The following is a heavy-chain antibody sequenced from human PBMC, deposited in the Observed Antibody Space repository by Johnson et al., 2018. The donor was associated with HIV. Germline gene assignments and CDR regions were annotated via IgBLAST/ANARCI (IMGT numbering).Heavy chain of an antibody. CDR2: ISSNGIGT. D-gene: IGHD5-24*01. V-gene: IGHV3-64*01. CDR3: AKDMGADGYNYPALRFIDI. Sequence: VQLVESGGGVVQPGKSLRLSCAASGFTFSNFAMHWVRQAPGKGLEYVSAISSNGIGTYYANSVDGRFTISRDNDKNTLYLQMNSLRAEDTAVYYCAKDMGADGYNYPALRFIDIWGQGTMVTVSS. J-gene: IGHJ3*02. CDR1: GFTFSNFA.